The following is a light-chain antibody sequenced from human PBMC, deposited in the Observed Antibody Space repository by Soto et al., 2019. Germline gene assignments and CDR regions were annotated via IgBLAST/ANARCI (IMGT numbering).Light chain of an antibody. CDR1: SSDVGAYNY. J-gene: IGLJ1*01. CDR2: EVS. Sequence: QSVLTQPPSASGSPGQSVTISCSGTSSDVGAYNYVSWYQQHPGKAPRLLIYEVSQRPSGVPDRFSGSKSANTASLTVSGLQPEDDADYYRSSYAGTNNLLYVFGTGTKVTVL. CDR3: SSYAGTNNLLYV. V-gene: IGLV2-8*01.